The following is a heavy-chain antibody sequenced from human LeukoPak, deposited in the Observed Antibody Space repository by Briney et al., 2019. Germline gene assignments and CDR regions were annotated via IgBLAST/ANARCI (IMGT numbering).Heavy chain of an antibody. Sequence: ASVTVSCKASGYTFTTYAMHWVRQAPGQRPEWMGWINVGTGNTNYLQTFQGRVTFTRDTSASTAYMELSSLRSEDTAVYYCARVNWNGGDFYWGRGTLVTVSS. J-gene: IGHJ4*02. V-gene: IGHV1-3*01. CDR2: INVGTGNT. CDR1: GYTFTTYA. CDR3: ARVNWNGGDFY. D-gene: IGHD2-21*02.